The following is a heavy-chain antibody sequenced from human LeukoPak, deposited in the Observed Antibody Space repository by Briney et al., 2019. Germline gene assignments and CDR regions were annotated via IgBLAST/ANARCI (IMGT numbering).Heavy chain of an antibody. J-gene: IGHJ4*02. CDR1: GGSFSGYY. CDR3: ARMGRYYDILTGYYPEYFDY. D-gene: IGHD3-9*01. V-gene: IGHV4-34*01. CDR2: INHSGST. Sequence: KPSETLSLTCAVYGGSFSGYYWSWIRQPPGKGLEWIGEINHSGSTNYNPSLKSRVTISVDTSKNQFSLKLSSVTAADTAVYYCARMGRYYDILTGYYPEYFDYWGQGTLVTVSS.